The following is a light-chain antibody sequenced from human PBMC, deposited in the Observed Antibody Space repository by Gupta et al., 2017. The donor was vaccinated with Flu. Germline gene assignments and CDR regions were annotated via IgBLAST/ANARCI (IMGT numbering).Light chain of an antibody. Sequence: INIPCTGTSSDMGAYDDVSWYQQAPGRAPKLMIYDVSNRRSGISDGFSGSKAGNTANTTTPGLQAVEETDYYCYSYAATGALGLFGGGTKVTVL. CDR3: YSYAATGALGL. V-gene: IGLV2-14*04. CDR1: SSDMGAYDD. J-gene: IGLJ2*01. CDR2: DVS.